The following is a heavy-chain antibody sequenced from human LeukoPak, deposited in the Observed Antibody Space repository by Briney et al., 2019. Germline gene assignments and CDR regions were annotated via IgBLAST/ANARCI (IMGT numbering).Heavy chain of an antibody. J-gene: IGHJ5*02. V-gene: IGHV3-23*01. CDR2: ISGSGGST. CDR1: GFPFSSYS. CDR3: AKVGVSGEVPGHWFDP. Sequence: GGSLRLSCAASGFPFSSYSMTWVRQAPGKGLDWVSSISGSGGSTYYADSVTGRFTISRDNSKNTVYLQMNSLRAEDTAIYFCAKVGVSGEVPGHWFDPWGQGTLVTVSS. D-gene: IGHD5/OR15-5a*01.